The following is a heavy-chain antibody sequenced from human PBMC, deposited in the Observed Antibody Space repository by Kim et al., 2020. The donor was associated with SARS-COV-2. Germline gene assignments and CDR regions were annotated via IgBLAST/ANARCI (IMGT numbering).Heavy chain of an antibody. Sequence: SETLSLTCTVSGGSISSSSYYWGWIRQPPGKGLEWIGSIYYSGSTYYNPSLKSRVTISVDTSKNQFSLKLSSVTAADTAVYYCARHLAAAGGPTNFDYWGQGTLVTVSS. J-gene: IGHJ4*02. V-gene: IGHV4-39*01. CDR2: IYYSGST. D-gene: IGHD6-13*01. CDR1: GGSISSSSYY. CDR3: ARHLAAAGGPTNFDY.